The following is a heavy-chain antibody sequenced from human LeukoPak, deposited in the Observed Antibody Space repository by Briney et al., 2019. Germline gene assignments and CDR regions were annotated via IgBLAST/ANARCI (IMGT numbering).Heavy chain of an antibody. J-gene: IGHJ4*02. CDR2: IYYSGGT. CDR1: GGSFSSYY. V-gene: IGHV4-59*12. D-gene: IGHD1-26*01. Sequence: SETLSLTCTVSGGSFSSYYWSWIRQPPGKGLEWIGYIYYSGGTNYNPSLKSRVTISEDTSKNQFSLGLTSVTAADTAIYYCSRESGAFCPFGYWGQGTLVIVPP. CDR3: SRESGAFCPFGY.